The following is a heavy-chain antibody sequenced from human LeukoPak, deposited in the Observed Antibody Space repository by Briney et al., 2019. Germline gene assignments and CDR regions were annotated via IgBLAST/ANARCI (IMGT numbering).Heavy chain of an antibody. CDR2: IYYSGST. CDR1: RGSISTYY. Sequence: SETLSLTCTVSRGSISTYYWSWIRQPPGKRLEWIGYIYYSGSTNYNPSLKSRLTMSVDTSMNQFSLKLSSVTAADTAVYYCARGREGSGWFDYWGQGTLVTVSS. J-gene: IGHJ4*02. V-gene: IGHV4-59*01. CDR3: ARGREGSGWFDY. D-gene: IGHD6-19*01.